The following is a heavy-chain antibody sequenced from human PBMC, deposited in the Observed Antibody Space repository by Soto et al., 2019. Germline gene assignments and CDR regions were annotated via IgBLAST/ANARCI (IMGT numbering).Heavy chain of an antibody. CDR1: GFTFSGYA. Sequence: GGSLRLSCAASGFTFSGYAMSWVRQAPGKGLEWVSAISGSGGSTYYADSVKGRFTIYRDNSKKTLYLQMNSLRAEDTAVYYCAKHAPQLRYFEWLFPGIDYWGQGTMVSV. V-gene: IGHV3-23*01. CDR2: ISGSGGST. D-gene: IGHD3-9*01. CDR3: AKHAPQLRYFEWLFPGIDY. J-gene: IGHJ4*02.